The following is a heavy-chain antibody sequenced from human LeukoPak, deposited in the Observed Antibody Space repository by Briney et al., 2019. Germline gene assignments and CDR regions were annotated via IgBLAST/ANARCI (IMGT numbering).Heavy chain of an antibody. CDR3: ARTPTGGHSYDSSGYHFDY. V-gene: IGHV4-59*01. CDR2: IYYSGST. D-gene: IGHD3-22*01. CDR1: GGSISSYH. Sequence: PSETLSLTCTVSGGSISSYHWSWIRQPPGKGLEWIGYIYYSGSTNYNPSLKSRVTISVDTSKNQFSLKPSSVTAADTAVYYCARTPTGGHSYDSSGYHFDYWGQGTLVTVSS. J-gene: IGHJ4*02.